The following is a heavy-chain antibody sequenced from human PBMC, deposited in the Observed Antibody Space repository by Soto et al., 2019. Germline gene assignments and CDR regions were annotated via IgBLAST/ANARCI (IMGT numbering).Heavy chain of an antibody. Sequence: GGSLRLSCAASGVTFSSYAMSWVRQAPGRGLEWVATVSGAGDYTYYADSVKGRFAISRDNSKTTAYLQMNSLRADDSAVYYCARKSTVNPTLPYWYFDRWGRGSRVTVSS. J-gene: IGHJ2*01. CDR1: GVTFSSYA. CDR2: VSGAGDYT. CDR3: ARKSTVNPTLPYWYFDR. D-gene: IGHD4-4*01. V-gene: IGHV3-23*01.